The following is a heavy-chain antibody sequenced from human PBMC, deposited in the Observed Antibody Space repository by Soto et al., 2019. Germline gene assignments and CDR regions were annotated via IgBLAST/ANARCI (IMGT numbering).Heavy chain of an antibody. CDR2: IYYSGST. J-gene: IGHJ5*02. V-gene: IGHV4-59*01. Sequence: PSETLSLTCTVSGGSISSYYWSWIRQPPGKGLEWIGYIYYSGSTNYNPSLKSRVTISVDTSKNQFSLKLSSVTAADTAVYYCARVRGPAHEKGSVACTEWVNWFDPWGQGTLVTVSS. D-gene: IGHD6-19*01. CDR3: ARVRGPAHEKGSVACTEWVNWFDP. CDR1: GGSISSYY.